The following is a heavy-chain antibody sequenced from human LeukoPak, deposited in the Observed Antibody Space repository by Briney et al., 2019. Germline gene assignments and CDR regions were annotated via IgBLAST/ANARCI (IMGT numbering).Heavy chain of an antibody. CDR1: GGSFSGYY. J-gene: IGHJ4*02. V-gene: IGHV4-34*01. CDR2: INHSGST. Sequence: KTSETLSLTCAVYGGSFSGYYWSWIRQPPGKGLEWIGEINHSGSTNYNPPLKSQVTISVDTSKNQFSLKLSSVTAADTAVYYCAGLGDDSSGYYYVVFDYWGQGTLVTVSS. D-gene: IGHD3-22*01. CDR3: AGLGDDSSGYYYVVFDY.